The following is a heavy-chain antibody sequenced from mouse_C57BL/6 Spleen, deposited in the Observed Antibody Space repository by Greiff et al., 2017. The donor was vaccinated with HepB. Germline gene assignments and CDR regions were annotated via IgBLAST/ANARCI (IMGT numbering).Heavy chain of an antibody. V-gene: IGHV1-81*01. CDR3: ARGAYYGSSYGYLDV. Sequence: QVQLQQSGAELARPGASVKLSCKASGYTFTSYGISWVKQRTGQGLEWIGKIYPRSGNTYYNEKFKGKATLTADKSSSTAYMELSSLTSEDSAVYFCARGAYYGSSYGYLDVWGTGTTVTVSS. CDR1: GYTFTSYG. CDR2: IYPRSGNT. D-gene: IGHD1-1*01. J-gene: IGHJ1*03.